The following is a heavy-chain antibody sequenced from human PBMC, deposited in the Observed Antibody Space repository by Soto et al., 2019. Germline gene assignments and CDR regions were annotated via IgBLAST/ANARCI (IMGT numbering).Heavy chain of an antibody. CDR1: GYTFTSYG. CDR3: ARWGCSSTSCYGSYYYYGMDV. D-gene: IGHD2-2*01. CDR2: ISAYNGNT. J-gene: IGHJ6*02. Sequence: ASVKGSCKASGYTFTSYGISWVRQAPVQGLEWMGWISAYNGNTNYAQKLQGRVTMTTDTSTSTAYMELRSLRSDDTAVYYCARWGCSSTSCYGSYYYYGMDVWGQGTTVTVSS. V-gene: IGHV1-18*04.